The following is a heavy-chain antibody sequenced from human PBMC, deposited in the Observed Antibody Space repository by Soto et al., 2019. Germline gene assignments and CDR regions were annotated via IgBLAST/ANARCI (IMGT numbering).Heavy chain of an antibody. Sequence: SLRLSCAASGFAVSSNYMSWVRQAPGKGLEWVSVIYSGGSTYYADSVKGRFTISRDNSKNTLYLQMNSLRAEDTAVYYCARDLPYYYGSGSPQDMDVWGKGTTVTV. D-gene: IGHD3-10*01. CDR1: GFAVSSNY. J-gene: IGHJ6*03. V-gene: IGHV3-66*01. CDR3: ARDLPYYYGSGSPQDMDV. CDR2: IYSGGST.